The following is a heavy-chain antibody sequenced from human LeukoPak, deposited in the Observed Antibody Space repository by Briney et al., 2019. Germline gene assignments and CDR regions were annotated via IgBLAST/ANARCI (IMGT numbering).Heavy chain of an antibody. CDR2: IYYSGST. CDR3: ARGGRTMIVVVTPDPFDY. Sequence: SETLSLTCTVSGGSISSYYWSWIRQPPGKGLEWIGSIYYSGSTYYNPSLKSRVTISVDTSKNQFSLKLSSVTAADTAVYYCARGGRTMIVVVTPDPFDYWGQGTLVTVSS. J-gene: IGHJ4*02. V-gene: IGHV4-59*05. CDR1: GGSISSYY. D-gene: IGHD3-22*01.